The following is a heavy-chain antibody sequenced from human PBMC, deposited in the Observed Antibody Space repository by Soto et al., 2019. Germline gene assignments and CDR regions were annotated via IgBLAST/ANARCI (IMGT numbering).Heavy chain of an antibody. CDR1: GYTFTSDA. V-gene: IGHV1-3*01. Sequence: GASVKVSCKASGYTFTSDAMHWVRQAPGQRLEWMGWINAGNGNTKYSQKFQGRVTITRDTSASTAYMELSSLRSEDTAVYYCARGGARPDPYYFDYWGQGTLVTVSS. CDR3: ARGGARPDPYYFDY. J-gene: IGHJ4*02. D-gene: IGHD6-6*01. CDR2: INAGNGNT.